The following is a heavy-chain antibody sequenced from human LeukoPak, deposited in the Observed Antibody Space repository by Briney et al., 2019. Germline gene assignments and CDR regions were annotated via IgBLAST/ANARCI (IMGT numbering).Heavy chain of an antibody. D-gene: IGHD1-1*01. V-gene: IGHV1-2*02. J-gene: IGHJ6*03. CDR1: GYTFTGYY. Sequence: ASVKVSCKASGYTFTGYYMHWVRQAPGQGLEWMGWINPNSGGTNYAQKFQGRVTMTRDTSISTAYMELSRLRSDDTAVYYCARETGTVRGYYYYYMDVWGKGTTVTVSS. CDR2: INPNSGGT. CDR3: ARETGTVRGYYYYYMDV.